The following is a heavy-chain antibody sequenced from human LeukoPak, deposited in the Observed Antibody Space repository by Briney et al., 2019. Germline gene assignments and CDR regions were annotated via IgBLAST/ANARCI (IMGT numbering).Heavy chain of an antibody. CDR2: IDERGTNA. V-gene: IGHV3-74*03. J-gene: IGHJ4*02. D-gene: IGHD2-21*01. CDR1: GSCLSKHW. CDR3: IRDEALWRLDY. Sequence: PGGSLRLSCAASGSCLSKHWMHWVRQVPGKGLVWVSRIDERGTNAMYADSVKGRFSISRDNAKNTVNLQMNSLRAEDTCVYYCIRDEALWRLDYWGQGTLVTVSS.